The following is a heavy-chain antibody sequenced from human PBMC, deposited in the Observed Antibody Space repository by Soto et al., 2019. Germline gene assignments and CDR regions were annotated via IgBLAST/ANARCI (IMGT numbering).Heavy chain of an antibody. J-gene: IGHJ3*02. D-gene: IGHD6-6*01. Sequence: PGGSLRLSCAASVFTFSSYGMHWVRQAPGKGLEWVAVISYDGSNKYYADSVKGRFTISRDNSKNTLYLQMNSLRAEDTAVYYCAKRESIAARPDAFDIWGQGTMVTVSS. CDR1: VFTFSSYG. CDR2: ISYDGSNK. V-gene: IGHV3-30*18. CDR3: AKRESIAARPDAFDI.